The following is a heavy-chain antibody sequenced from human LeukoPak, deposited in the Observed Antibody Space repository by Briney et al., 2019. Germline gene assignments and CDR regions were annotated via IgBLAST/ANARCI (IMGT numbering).Heavy chain of an antibody. J-gene: IGHJ3*02. CDR1: GGSICGSSYF. D-gene: IGHD5-18*01. Sequence: PSGTLSLTCTVSGGSICGSSYFWGWIRQPPGRGLEWLGSISYSGKTYTNPSLKSRVTISVDTSKNEFSLKLSSVTAADTAVYYCARSRSGYSYDHAAFEIWGQGTMVTVSS. V-gene: IGHV4-39*01. CDR3: ARSRSGYSYDHAAFEI. CDR2: ISYSGKT.